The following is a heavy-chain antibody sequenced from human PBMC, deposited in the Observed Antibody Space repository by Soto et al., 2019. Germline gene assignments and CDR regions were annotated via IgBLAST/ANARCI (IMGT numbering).Heavy chain of an antibody. J-gene: IGHJ4*02. Sequence: QVELVQSGAEVKKPGASVQVSCKASGYIFASYYLHWVRQAPGQGLEWMGWINPFDGSRMFAQSFQGRVIFTRDTSTSTVYMELSGLRSDDTAVYYCSRVDPGETSPFDHWGQGTLVTVSS. V-gene: IGHV1-46*03. CDR3: SRVDPGETSPFDH. CDR1: GYIFASYY. D-gene: IGHD3-10*01. CDR2: INPFDGSR.